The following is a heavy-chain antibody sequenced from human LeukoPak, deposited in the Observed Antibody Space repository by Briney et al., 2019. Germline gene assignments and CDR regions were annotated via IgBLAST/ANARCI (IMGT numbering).Heavy chain of an antibody. CDR2: INPSGGST. Sequence: GASVKVSCKASGYTFTSYYMHWVRRAPGQGLEWMGIINPSGGSTSYAQKFQGRVTMTRDTSTSTVYMELSSLRSEDTAVYYCAREAYCDSSGYTAEYFQHWGQGTLVTVSS. CDR3: AREAYCDSSGYTAEYFQH. CDR1: GYTFTSYY. J-gene: IGHJ1*01. V-gene: IGHV1-46*01. D-gene: IGHD3-22*01.